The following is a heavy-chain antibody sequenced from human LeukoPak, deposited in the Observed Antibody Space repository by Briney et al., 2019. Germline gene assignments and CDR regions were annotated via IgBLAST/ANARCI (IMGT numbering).Heavy chain of an antibody. CDR1: GFSFSNYG. D-gene: IGHD6-19*01. V-gene: IGHV3-48*02. J-gene: IGHJ4*02. Sequence: PGGSLRLSCAASGFSFSNYGMHWVRQAPGKGLEWVSYISSSSTIYYADSVKGRFTISRDNAKNSLYLQMNSLRDEDTAVYYCARYLSGWSDDYWGQGTLVTVSS. CDR2: ISSSSTI. CDR3: ARYLSGWSDDY.